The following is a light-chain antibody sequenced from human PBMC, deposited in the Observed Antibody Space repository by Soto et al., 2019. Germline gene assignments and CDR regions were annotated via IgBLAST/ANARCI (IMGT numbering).Light chain of an antibody. Sequence: QSALTQPASVSGSRGQSITISCTGTTSDIGRYNFVSWYQQHPGKAPKLIIYEVTVRPSGLSNRFSGSKSGTTASLTISGLQPEDEADYYCSSHTSSTYWVFGGGTKVTVL. V-gene: IGLV2-14*01. CDR2: EVT. CDR1: TSDIGRYNF. CDR3: SSHTSSTYWV. J-gene: IGLJ3*02.